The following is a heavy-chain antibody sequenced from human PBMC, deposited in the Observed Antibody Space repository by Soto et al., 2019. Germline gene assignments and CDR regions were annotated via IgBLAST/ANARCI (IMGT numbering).Heavy chain of an antibody. CDR2: IWFDGRNK. CDR1: RFTFSSYG. V-gene: IGHV3-33*01. CDR3: GRASDRTKVTRGGMDV. J-gene: IGHJ6*02. D-gene: IGHD4-17*01. Sequence: QVQLVESGGGVVQPGTSLRLSCGASRFTFSSYGMHWVRQAPGKGLEWVAVIWFDGRNKYYADSVKGRFTISRDDSKNTLYLQMNSLRDEDTAVYYCGRASDRTKVTRGGMDVWGQGTTVIVSS.